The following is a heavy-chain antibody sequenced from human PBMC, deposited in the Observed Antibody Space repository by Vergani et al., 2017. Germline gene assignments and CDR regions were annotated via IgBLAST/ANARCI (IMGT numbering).Heavy chain of an antibody. J-gene: IGHJ4*02. D-gene: IGHD3-10*01. CDR2: INPHNGGT. CDR1: GYSFSNHY. CDR3: AKDVRDYNLGSGTYSTTFDY. Sequence: QVQLVQSGAEVKKPGASVRVSCKAPGYSFSNHYIHWVRQAPGQGLEWMGIINPHNGGTTYAQKFEGRVTMTEETSTNTIFLELSSLRSEDTAVYFCAKDVRDYNLGSGTYSTTFDYWGQGTLVTVSS. V-gene: IGHV1-46*03.